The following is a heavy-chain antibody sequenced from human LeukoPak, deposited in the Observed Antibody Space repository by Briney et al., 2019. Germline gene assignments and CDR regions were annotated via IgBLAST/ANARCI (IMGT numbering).Heavy chain of an antibody. CDR3: AKDTGDSSGYYYAADY. CDR2: ISSSSSTL. V-gene: IGHV3-48*03. CDR1: GFTFSDYE. Sequence: GGSLRLSCAASGFTFSDYEMNWVRQAPGKGLEWVSYISSSSSTLYYADSVKGRFTISRDNSKNTLYLQMNSLRAEDTAVYYCAKDTGDSSGYYYAADYWGQGTLVTVSS. D-gene: IGHD3-22*01. J-gene: IGHJ4*02.